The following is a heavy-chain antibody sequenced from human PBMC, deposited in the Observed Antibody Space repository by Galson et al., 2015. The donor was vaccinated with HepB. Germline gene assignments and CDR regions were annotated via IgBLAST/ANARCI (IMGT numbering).Heavy chain of an antibody. D-gene: IGHD2-2*01. V-gene: IGHV1-18*04. Sequence: SVKVSCKGSGYTFNTYAYSWVRQAPGQGLEWMGWISANSGYTNYAQKLTGRVTMNTDTSTSTAFMELRSLRSDDTAVYYCARDCSSATCLYGMDVWGQGTTVTVSS. CDR1: GYTFNTYA. J-gene: IGHJ6*02. CDR3: ARDCSSATCLYGMDV. CDR2: ISANSGYT.